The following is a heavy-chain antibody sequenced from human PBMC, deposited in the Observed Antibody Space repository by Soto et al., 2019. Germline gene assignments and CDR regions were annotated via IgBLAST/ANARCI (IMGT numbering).Heavy chain of an antibody. J-gene: IGHJ4*02. D-gene: IGHD3-10*01. CDR1: GFTFSSYG. CDR2: ISYDGSNK. CDR3: TKGLEYYGSGSYYKPDY. Sequence: QVQLVESGGGVVQPGRSLRLSCAASGFTFSSYGMHWVRQAPGKGLEWVAVISYDGSNKYYADSVKGRFTISRDNSKNTLCLQMNSLRAEDTAVYYCTKGLEYYGSGSYYKPDYWGQGTLVTVSS. V-gene: IGHV3-30*18.